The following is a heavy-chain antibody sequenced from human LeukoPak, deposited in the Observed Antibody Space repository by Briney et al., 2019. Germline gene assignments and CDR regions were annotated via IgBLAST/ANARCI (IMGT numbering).Heavy chain of an antibody. Sequence: AGGSLRLSCAASGFTFSSYAMSWVRQAPGKGLEWVSAISGSGGSTYYADSVKGRFTISRDNSKNTLYLQMNSLRAEDTAVYYCAKAGGGSSGYYFYYFDYWGLGTLVTVSS. CDR2: ISGSGGST. V-gene: IGHV3-23*01. D-gene: IGHD3-22*01. J-gene: IGHJ4*02. CDR3: AKAGGGSSGYYFYYFDY. CDR1: GFTFSSYA.